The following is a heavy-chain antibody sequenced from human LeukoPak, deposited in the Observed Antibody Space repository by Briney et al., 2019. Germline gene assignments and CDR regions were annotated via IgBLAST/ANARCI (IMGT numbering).Heavy chain of an antibody. D-gene: IGHD6-19*01. V-gene: IGHV1-2*02. CDR3: ARGPYSSGWEGYFDY. CDR1: GYTFTGYY. CDR2: INPNSGGT. J-gene: IGHJ4*02. Sequence: ASVKVSCKASGYTFTGYYMHWVRQAPGQGLEWMGWINPNSGGTNYAQKFQGRVTMTRDTSISTAYMELSRLRSDDTAAYYCARGPYSSGWEGYFDYWGQGTLVTVSS.